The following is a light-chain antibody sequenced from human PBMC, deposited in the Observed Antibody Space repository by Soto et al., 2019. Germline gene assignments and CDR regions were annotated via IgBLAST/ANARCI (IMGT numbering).Light chain of an antibody. V-gene: IGLV2-11*01. CDR3: CSYAGSYSYV. J-gene: IGLJ1*01. CDR1: SSDVGDYKY. CDR2: DVS. Sequence: QSALTQPRSVSGSPGQSVTISCTGTSSDVGDYKYVSWYRQHPVKAPKLIIYDVSERPSGVPDRFSGSKSGNTASLTISGLQAEDEADYYCCSYAGSYSYVFGTGTKLTVL.